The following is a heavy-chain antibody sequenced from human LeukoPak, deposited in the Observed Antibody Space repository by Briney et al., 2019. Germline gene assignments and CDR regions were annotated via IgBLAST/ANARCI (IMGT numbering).Heavy chain of an antibody. J-gene: IGHJ5*02. CDR2: IYHSGST. CDR3: ASHRGSRYCSSTSCYNWFDP. D-gene: IGHD2-2*02. V-gene: IGHV4-38-2*01. Sequence: SETLSLTCAVSGYSISSGYYWGWIRQPPGKGLEWIGSIYHSGSTYYNPSLKSRVTISVDTSKNQFSLKLSSVTAADTAVYYCASHRGSRYCSSTSCYNWFDPWGQGTLVTVSS. CDR1: GYSISSGYY.